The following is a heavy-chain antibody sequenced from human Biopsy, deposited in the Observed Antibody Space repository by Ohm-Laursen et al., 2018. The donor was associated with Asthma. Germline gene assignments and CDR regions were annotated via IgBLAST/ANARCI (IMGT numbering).Heavy chain of an antibody. V-gene: IGHV3-30*18. CDR2: ISFAGTNR. CDR3: AKEVFPGWELRRGPDS. CDR1: GFSFSNYG. J-gene: IGHJ4*02. D-gene: IGHD1-26*01. Sequence: SLRLSCAASGFSFSNYGMHWVRQAPGKGLDWVAVISFAGTNRNYTDSVKGRFTISRDNSRNTLHLEMNSLRAEDTAVYFCAKEVFPGWELRRGPDSWGQGTLVTVSS.